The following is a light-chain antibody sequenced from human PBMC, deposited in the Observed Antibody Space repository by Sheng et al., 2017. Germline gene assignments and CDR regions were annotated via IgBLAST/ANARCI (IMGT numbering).Light chain of an antibody. Sequence: QSVVTQPPSASGTPGQRVTISCSGSRSNIGSYHVYWYQQLPGTAPKLLIYTNNQRPSGVSARFSGSKSGTSASLAISGLQSEDEADYYCAAWDASLNGRVFGGGTKLTVL. V-gene: IGLV1-47*02. CDR2: TNN. J-gene: IGLJ3*02. CDR1: RSNIGSYH. CDR3: AAWDASLNGRV.